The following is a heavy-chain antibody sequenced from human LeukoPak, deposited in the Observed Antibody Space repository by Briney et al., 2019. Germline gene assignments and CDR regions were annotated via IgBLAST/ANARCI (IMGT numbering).Heavy chain of an antibody. J-gene: IGHJ4*02. D-gene: IGHD2-15*01. Sequence: GGSLRLSCAASGFTFSHFWMSWVRQAPGKGLEWVAYIKKTGSETYYVDSVKGRFTITRDNTRNSLFLQMYSLRAEGTAVYFCAREDGYCSGGNCYSYFDSWGQGTLVTVSS. CDR2: IKKTGSET. CDR3: AREDGYCSGGNCYSYFDS. V-gene: IGHV3-7*01. CDR1: GFTFSHFW.